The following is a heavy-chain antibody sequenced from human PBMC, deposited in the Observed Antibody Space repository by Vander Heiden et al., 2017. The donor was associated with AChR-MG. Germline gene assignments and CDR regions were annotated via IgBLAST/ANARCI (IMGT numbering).Heavy chain of an antibody. CDR2: ITGSGGST. J-gene: IGHJ3*02. Sequence: EVQLLESGGGLEQPGGSLRLSCAASGFTFSPYSMGWVRQAPGKGLEWVSAITGSGGSTHYADSVKGRFTISRDNSKTTLYLQMNSLTAEDTAVYYCAKERTAINIDAFDIWGHGPMVKVSS. D-gene: IGHD5-18*01. CDR1: GFTFSPYS. CDR3: AKERTAINIDAFDI. V-gene: IGHV3-23*01.